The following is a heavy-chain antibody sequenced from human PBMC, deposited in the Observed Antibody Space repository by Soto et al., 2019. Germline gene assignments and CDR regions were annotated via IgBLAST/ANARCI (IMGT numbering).Heavy chain of an antibody. V-gene: IGHV3-66*01. CDR2: ISNRGDT. Sequence: GGSLRLSCTASGFIVSDTYVTWFRQAPGKGLEWVSVISNRGDTHYADSVRGRFSLSRDISDNTLHLQMNNLRVEDTAVYYCAREPRYCRGGSCSITGDAYDIWGQGTMVTVSS. CDR3: AREPRYCRGGSCSITGDAYDI. D-gene: IGHD2-15*01. CDR1: GFIVSDTY. J-gene: IGHJ3*02.